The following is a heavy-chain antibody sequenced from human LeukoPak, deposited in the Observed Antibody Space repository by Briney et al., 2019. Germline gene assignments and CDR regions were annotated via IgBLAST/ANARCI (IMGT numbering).Heavy chain of an antibody. V-gene: IGHV4-39*02. CDR2: IYYSGLT. J-gene: IGHJ4*02. CDR1: GASISSSSSS. D-gene: IGHD4-17*01. Sequence: PSETLSLTCTVSGASISSSSSSWGWVRQPPGKGPEWIGSIYYSGLTYDNPSLKSRVSISVDPSKNHFSLKVSSVTAADTAVYYCASGTFADYDDYDRGDYFDHWGQGTLVTVSS. CDR3: ASGTFADYDDYDRGDYFDH.